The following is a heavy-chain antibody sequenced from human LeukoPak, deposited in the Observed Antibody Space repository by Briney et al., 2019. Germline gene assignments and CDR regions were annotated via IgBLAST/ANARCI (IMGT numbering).Heavy chain of an antibody. CDR2: INHSGST. D-gene: IGHD3-10*01. J-gene: IGHJ4*02. Sequence: TSETLSLTCAVYGGSFSGYYWSWIRQPPGKGLEWIGEINHSGSTNYNPSLKSRVTISVDTSKNQFSLKLSSVTAADTAVYYCARDGLGGSGSYRFDYWGQGTLVTVSS. V-gene: IGHV4-34*01. CDR1: GGSFSGYY. CDR3: ARDGLGGSGSYRFDY.